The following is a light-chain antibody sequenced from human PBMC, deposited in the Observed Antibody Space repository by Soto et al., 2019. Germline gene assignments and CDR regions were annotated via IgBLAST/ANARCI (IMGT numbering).Light chain of an antibody. J-gene: IGKJ3*01. Sequence: DIQMTQSPSSLSASVGDRVTITCQARQDITNYLDWYQQKPGKAPNLLIYDASILETGVPSRFSGSGSGTDFTFTISSLQPEEIVTYYCHQYDNLNPFTFCPGTKVDIK. CDR2: DAS. V-gene: IGKV1-33*01. CDR3: HQYDNLNPFT. CDR1: QDITNY.